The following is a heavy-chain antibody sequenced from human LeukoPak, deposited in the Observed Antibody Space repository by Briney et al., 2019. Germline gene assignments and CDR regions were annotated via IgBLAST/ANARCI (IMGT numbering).Heavy chain of an antibody. V-gene: IGHV3-23*01. CDR1: GFTVSSNY. J-gene: IGHJ6*03. Sequence: PGGSLRLSCAASGFTVSSNYMSWVRQAPGKGLEWVSAISGSGGSTYYADSVKGRFTISRDNSKNTLYLQMNSLRTEDTAVYYCAKEGKSYDFWSGYSDYYYYYYMDVWGKGTTVTVSS. CDR3: AKEGKSYDFWSGYSDYYYYYYMDV. CDR2: ISGSGGST. D-gene: IGHD3-3*01.